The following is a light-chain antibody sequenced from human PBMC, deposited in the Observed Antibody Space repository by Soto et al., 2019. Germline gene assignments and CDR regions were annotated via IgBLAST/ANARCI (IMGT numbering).Light chain of an antibody. CDR1: SSDVGAYNF. Sequence: QSALTQPASVSGSPGQSITISCTGTSSDVGAYNFVSWYQQHPGKAPKLIIHEVSNRPSGVSNRFSGSKSGNTASLTISGLQAEDEADYYCSSHGVSNPFYVFGSGTKVTVL. J-gene: IGLJ1*01. V-gene: IGLV2-14*01. CDR3: SSHGVSNPFYV. CDR2: EVS.